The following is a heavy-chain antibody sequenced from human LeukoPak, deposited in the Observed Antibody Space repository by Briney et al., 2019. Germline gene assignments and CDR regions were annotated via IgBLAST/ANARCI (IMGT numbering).Heavy chain of an antibody. J-gene: IGHJ4*02. D-gene: IGHD3-16*01. V-gene: IGHV4-34*01. CDR3: ATGGGQRIDY. CDR1: GGSFSGYY. Sequence: SETLSLTCAVYGGSFSGYYWSWIRQPPGEGLEWIGEINHSGSTNYNPSLKSRVTISVDTSKNQFSLKLSSVTAADTAVYYCATGGGQRIDYWGQGTLVTVSS. CDR2: INHSGST.